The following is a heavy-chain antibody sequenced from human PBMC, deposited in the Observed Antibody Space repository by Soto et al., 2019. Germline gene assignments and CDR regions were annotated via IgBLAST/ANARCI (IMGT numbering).Heavy chain of an antibody. V-gene: IGHV4-34*01. J-gene: IGHJ4*02. Sequence: ASETLSLTCAVDGGAFIGYYCTCIRHPPLKWLEWIVEINHSGNTNYNPSLKSRVTVSVDTSKNQFSLKLSSVTAADTAVYYCARGFHYDTSPYYFVRRDNPDFDYWGQGALVTVSS. CDR2: INHSGNT. CDR1: GGAFIGYY. CDR3: ARGFHYDTSPYYFVRRDNPDFDY. D-gene: IGHD3-22*01.